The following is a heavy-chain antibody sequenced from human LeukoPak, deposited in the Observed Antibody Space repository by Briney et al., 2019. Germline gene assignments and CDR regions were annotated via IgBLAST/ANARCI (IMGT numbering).Heavy chain of an antibody. V-gene: IGHV4-59*01. CDR3: ARKRVGATDFDY. CDR2: IYYSGST. J-gene: IGHJ4*02. Sequence: SETLSLTCTVSGGSISSYYWSWIRQPPGKGLEWIGYIYYSGSTSYNPSPKSRVTISVDTSKNQFSLKLSSVTAADTAVYYCARKRVGATDFDYWGQGTLVTVSS. D-gene: IGHD1-26*01. CDR1: GGSISSYY.